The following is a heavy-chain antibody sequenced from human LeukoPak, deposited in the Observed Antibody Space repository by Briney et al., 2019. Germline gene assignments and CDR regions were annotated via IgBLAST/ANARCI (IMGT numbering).Heavy chain of an antibody. D-gene: IGHD3-9*01. CDR2: FYYSGST. J-gene: IGHJ4*02. V-gene: IGHV4-34*01. CDR3: ARHLGHDNYDILTGYYNSGNYYFDY. CDR1: GGSFSGYH. Sequence: SETLSLTCAVHGGSFSGYHWSWIRQPPGKGLEWIGSFYYSGSTYYNPSLKSRVTISVDTSKNQFSLKLSSVTAADTAVYYCARHLGHDNYDILTGYYNSGNYYFDYWGQGTLVTVSS.